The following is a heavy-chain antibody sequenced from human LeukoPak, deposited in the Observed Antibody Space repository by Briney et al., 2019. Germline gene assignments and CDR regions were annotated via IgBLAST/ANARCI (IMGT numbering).Heavy chain of an antibody. J-gene: IGHJ5*02. Sequence: GGSLRLSCPASGFTPTKLCMDWVRQAPGKGLEFVAGINDDWGTTDYEDSVKGRFTISRDNYKNTLYLQMSSLRAEDTALYYCVRGIYGLSWDPWGQGTLVTVSS. CDR2: INDDWGTT. CDR3: VRGIYGLSWDP. V-gene: IGHV3-64D*06. D-gene: IGHD2-21*01. CDR1: GFTPTKLC.